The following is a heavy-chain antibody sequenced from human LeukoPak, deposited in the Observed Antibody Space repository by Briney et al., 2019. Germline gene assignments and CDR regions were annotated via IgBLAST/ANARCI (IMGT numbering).Heavy chain of an antibody. J-gene: IGHJ3*02. CDR2: INHSGST. CDR1: GGSFSGYY. V-gene: IGHV4-34*01. D-gene: IGHD3-3*01. CDR3: ARVYYDFWSGYISAIAFDI. Sequence: PSETPSLTCAVYGGSFSGYYWSWIRQPPGKGLEWIGEINHSGSTNYNPSLKSRVTISVDTSKNQFSLKLSSVTAADTAVYYCARVYYDFWSGYISAIAFDIWGQGTMVTVSS.